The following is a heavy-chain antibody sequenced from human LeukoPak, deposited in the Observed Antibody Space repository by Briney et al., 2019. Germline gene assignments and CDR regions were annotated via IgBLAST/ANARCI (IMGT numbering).Heavy chain of an antibody. CDR2: INHSGST. Sequence: SETLSLTCAVYGGSFSGYYWSWIRQPPGKGLEWIGEINHSGSTNYNPSLKSRVTISVDTSKNQFSLKLSSVTAADTAVYYCARRSGYSSGWLSYWGQGTLVTVSS. D-gene: IGHD6-19*01. V-gene: IGHV4-34*01. CDR1: GGSFSGYY. CDR3: ARRSGYSSGWLSY. J-gene: IGHJ4*02.